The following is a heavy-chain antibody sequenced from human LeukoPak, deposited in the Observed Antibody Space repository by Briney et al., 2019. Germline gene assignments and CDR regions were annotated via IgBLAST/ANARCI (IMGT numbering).Heavy chain of an antibody. J-gene: IGHJ4*02. D-gene: IGHD3-10*01. V-gene: IGHV4-39*01. CDR2: VYYTGTT. CDR3: ARHSNYASGSTAKGLFDY. CDR1: GASVRISNYY. Sequence: TPSETLSLTCTVSGASVRISNYYWGWIRQPPGKGLEWIASVYYTGTTYYNPSLKSRVTIFVETSKNQVSLRLSSVTAADTAVYYCARHSNYASGSTAKGLFDYWGQGTLVSVSS.